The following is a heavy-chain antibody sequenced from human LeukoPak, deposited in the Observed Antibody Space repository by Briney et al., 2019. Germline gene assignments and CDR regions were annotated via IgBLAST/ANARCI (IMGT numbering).Heavy chain of an antibody. CDR3: ARDDYSLLDP. D-gene: IGHD4-4*01. V-gene: IGHV4-59*12. CDR1: GGSISSYY. Sequence: SETLSLTCTVSGGSISSYYWSWIRQPPGKGLEWIGYIYYSGSTNYNPSLKSRVTISVDTSKNQFSLKLSSVTAADTAVYYCARDDYSLLDPWGQGTLVTVSS. J-gene: IGHJ5*02. CDR2: IYYSGST.